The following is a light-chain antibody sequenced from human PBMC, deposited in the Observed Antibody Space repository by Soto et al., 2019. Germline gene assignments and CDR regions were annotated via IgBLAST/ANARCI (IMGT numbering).Light chain of an antibody. CDR2: DVS. CDR3: SSYTSSSTHV. J-gene: IGLJ1*01. V-gene: IGLV2-14*03. CDR1: SSDVGAYDF. Sequence: QSVLTQPASVSASPGQSITISCTETSSDVGAYDFVSWYQQHPGEVPKLMIFDVSSRPSGVSDRFSGSKSGNTASLTISGLQAEDEGDYYCSSYTSSSTHVFGSGTKLTVL.